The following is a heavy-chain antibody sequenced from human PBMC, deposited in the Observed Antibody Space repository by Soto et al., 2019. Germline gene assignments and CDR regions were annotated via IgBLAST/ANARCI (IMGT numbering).Heavy chain of an antibody. CDR2: INKDATT. V-gene: IGHV3-74*01. CDR3: AREDFWSFS. D-gene: IGHD3-3*01. J-gene: IGHJ5*02. CDR1: GFSLSRAW. Sequence: GGSLRLSCVVSGFSLSRAWMDWVRQVPGKGLVWVSRINKDATTTYADSVKGRFTISRDTAKNTLYLQMNSLRAEDTALYYCAREDFWSFSWGQGILVTVAS.